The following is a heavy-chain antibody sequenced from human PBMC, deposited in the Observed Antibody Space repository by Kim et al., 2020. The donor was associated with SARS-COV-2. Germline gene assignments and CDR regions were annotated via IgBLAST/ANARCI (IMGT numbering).Heavy chain of an antibody. CDR2: ISSNGGST. J-gene: IGHJ4*02. D-gene: IGHD2-15*01. Sequence: GGSLRLSCSASGFTFSSYAMHWVRQAPGKGLEYVSAISSNGGSTYYADSVKGRFTISRDNSKNTLYLQMSSLRAEDTAVYYCVKGTWDCSGGSCYSGGIDYWGQGTLVTVSS. V-gene: IGHV3-64D*09. CDR3: VKGTWDCSGGSCYSGGIDY. CDR1: GFTFSSYA.